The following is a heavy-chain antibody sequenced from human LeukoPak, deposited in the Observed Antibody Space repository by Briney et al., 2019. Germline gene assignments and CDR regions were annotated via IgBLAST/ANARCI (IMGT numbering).Heavy chain of an antibody. D-gene: IGHD3-22*01. V-gene: IGHV4-30-4*01. Sequence: SETLSLTCTVSGYSISSGEYYWSWIRQPPGKGLEWIGYIYYSGSTYYNPSLKSRVTISVDTSKNQFSLKLSSVTAADTAVYYCARGYDSSGYGAFDIWGQGTMVTVSS. J-gene: IGHJ3*02. CDR2: IYYSGST. CDR1: GYSISSGEYY. CDR3: ARGYDSSGYGAFDI.